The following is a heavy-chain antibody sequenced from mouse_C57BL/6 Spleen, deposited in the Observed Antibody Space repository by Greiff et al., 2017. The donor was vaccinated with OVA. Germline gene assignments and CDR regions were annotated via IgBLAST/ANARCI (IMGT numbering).Heavy chain of an antibody. D-gene: IGHD1-1*01. Sequence: QVQLQQSGPELVKPGASVKISCKASGYAFSSSWMNWVKQRPGKGLEWIGRIYPGDGDTNSNGKFKGKATLTADKSSSTAYMQLSSLTSEDSAVYFCARTLPDYFDYWGQGTTLTVSS. J-gene: IGHJ2*01. CDR1: GYAFSSSW. CDR2: IYPGDGDT. CDR3: ARTLPDYFDY. V-gene: IGHV1-82*01.